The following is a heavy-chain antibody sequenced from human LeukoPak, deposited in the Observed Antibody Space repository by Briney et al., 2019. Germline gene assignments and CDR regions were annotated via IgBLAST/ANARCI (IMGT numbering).Heavy chain of an antibody. D-gene: IGHD6-13*01. Sequence: SVKVSCKASGYTFTSYGVSWVRQAPGQGLEWMGGIIPIFGTANYAQKFQGRVTITADESTSTAYMELSSLRSEDTAVYYCARFEAGDDYWGQGTLVTVSS. J-gene: IGHJ4*02. CDR1: GYTFTSYG. CDR2: IIPIFGTA. V-gene: IGHV1-69*13. CDR3: ARFEAGDDY.